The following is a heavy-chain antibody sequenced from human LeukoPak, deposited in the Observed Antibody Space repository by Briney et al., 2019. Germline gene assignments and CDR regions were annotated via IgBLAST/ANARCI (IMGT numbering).Heavy chain of an antibody. CDR2: ISSSGTTI. D-gene: IGHD6-6*01. CDR1: GFTFSSYE. Sequence: GGSLRLSCAASGFTFSSYEMNWVRQAPGKGLGWVSFISSSGTTIYYADSVKGRFTISRDIDNNSLYLQMNSLRAEDTAVYYCASEYISWSWGQGTLVTVSS. CDR3: ASEYISWS. V-gene: IGHV3-48*03. J-gene: IGHJ4*02.